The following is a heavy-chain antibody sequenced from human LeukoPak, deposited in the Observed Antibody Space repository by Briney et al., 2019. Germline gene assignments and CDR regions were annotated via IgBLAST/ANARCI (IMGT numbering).Heavy chain of an antibody. V-gene: IGHV3-23*01. J-gene: IGHJ4*02. CDR2: ISGSGGST. CDR3: APDVMITFGGAPKDTFFDY. Sequence: PGGSLRLSCAASGFTFSSYAMSWVRQAPGKGLEWVSAISGSGGSTYYADSVKGRFTISRDNSKNTLYLQMNSLRAEDTAVYYCAPDVMITFGGAPKDTFFDYWGQGTLVTVSS. CDR1: GFTFSSYA. D-gene: IGHD3-16*01.